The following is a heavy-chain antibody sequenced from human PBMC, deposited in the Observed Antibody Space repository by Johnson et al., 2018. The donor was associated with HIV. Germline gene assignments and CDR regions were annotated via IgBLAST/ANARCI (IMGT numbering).Heavy chain of an antibody. CDR3: TTGDCSGGSCHAFDI. V-gene: IGHV3-15*01. J-gene: IGHJ3*02. CDR1: GFTFSDVW. CDR2: IKTKTEGGTT. Sequence: VQLVESGGGSVKPGDSLRLSCAASGFTFSDVWMTWVRQAPGRGLEWLGRIKTKTEGGTTDYAAPVKGRFTIPRDDSINTVYLQMNRLKSEDMAVYYCTTGDCSGGSCHAFDIWGQGTMVTVSS. D-gene: IGHD2-15*01.